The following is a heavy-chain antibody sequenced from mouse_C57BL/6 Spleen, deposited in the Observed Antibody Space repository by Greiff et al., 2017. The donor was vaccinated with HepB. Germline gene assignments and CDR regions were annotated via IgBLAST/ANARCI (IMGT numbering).Heavy chain of an antibody. CDR1: GYTFTSYW. Sequence: EVQLQQSGTVLARPGASVKMSCKTSGYTFTSYWMHWVKQRPGQGLEWIGAIYPGNSDTSYNQQFKGKAKLTAVTSASTAYMEVSGLTNGDSAVYYCTRGFYGNYVDYWGQGTTLTVSS. CDR3: TRGFYGNYVDY. V-gene: IGHV1-5*01. D-gene: IGHD2-1*01. J-gene: IGHJ2*01. CDR2: IYPGNSDT.